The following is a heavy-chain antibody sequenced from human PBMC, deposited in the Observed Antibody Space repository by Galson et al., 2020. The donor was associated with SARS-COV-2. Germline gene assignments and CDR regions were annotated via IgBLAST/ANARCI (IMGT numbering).Heavy chain of an antibody. CDR1: GFTFSSYA. J-gene: IGHJ3*02. CDR2: ISDRGGIT. Sequence: GGSLRLSCAASGFTFSSYAMNWVRQAPGKGLEWVSVISDRGGITYYADSVKDRFTISRDNSKNTLYLQMNSLRAEDTAVYYCAKAGTLISDAFDIWGQGTMVTVSS. D-gene: IGHD1-1*01. V-gene: IGHV3-23*01. CDR3: AKAGTLISDAFDI.